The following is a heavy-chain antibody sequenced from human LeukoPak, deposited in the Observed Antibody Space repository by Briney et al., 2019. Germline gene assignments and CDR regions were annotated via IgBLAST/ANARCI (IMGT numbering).Heavy chain of an antibody. J-gene: IGHJ5*02. CDR3: ARSGYYFGFDP. CDR2: INSDGFSI. Sequence: PGGSRRLSCAASGFTFSSYWMHWVRQAPGKGLVWVSRINSDGFSISYADSVKGRFTISRDNAKNTLYLQMTSLRAEDTAVYYCARSGYYFGFDPWGQGTLVTVSS. CDR1: GFTFSSYW. V-gene: IGHV3-74*01. D-gene: IGHD3-22*01.